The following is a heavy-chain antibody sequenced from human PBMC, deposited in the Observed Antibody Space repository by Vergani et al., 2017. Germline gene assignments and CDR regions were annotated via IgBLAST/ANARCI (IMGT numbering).Heavy chain of an antibody. CDR2: TYVSGIT. Sequence: QVQLQESGPGLVKPSQTLSLTCTVSGASINNDFYYWHWMRPPAGKGLEWIGRTYVSGITDYNSPLQSRVSMSVDKSKNQFSLTLTAVTAADPAVYYCARDRVSGGFVDYWGQGTLVTVSS. J-gene: IGHJ4*02. V-gene: IGHV4-61*02. D-gene: IGHD3-10*01. CDR3: ARDRVSGGFVDY. CDR1: GASINNDFYY.